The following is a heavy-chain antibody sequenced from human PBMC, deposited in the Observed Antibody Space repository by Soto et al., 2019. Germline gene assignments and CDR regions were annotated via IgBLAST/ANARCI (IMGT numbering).Heavy chain of an antibody. Sequence: SETLSLTCTVSGGSISSSSYYWGWIRQPPGKGLEWIGSIYYSGSTYYNPSLKSRVTISVDTSKNQFSLKLSSVTAADTAVYYCARNLKPYYFDYWGQGTLVTVSS. CDR2: IYYSGST. J-gene: IGHJ4*02. CDR1: GGSISSSSYY. V-gene: IGHV4-39*01. CDR3: ARNLKPYYFDY.